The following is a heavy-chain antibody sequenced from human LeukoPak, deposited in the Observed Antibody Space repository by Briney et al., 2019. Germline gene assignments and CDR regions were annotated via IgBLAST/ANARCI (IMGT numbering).Heavy chain of an antibody. CDR3: ARDRRIAVAGPSIDVYYYYGMDV. CDR2: ISYDGSNK. J-gene: IGHJ6*02. Sequence: SCKASGYTFTSYYMHWVRQAPGKGLEWVAVISYDGSNKYYADSVKGRFTISRDNSKNTLYLQMNSLRAEDTAVYYCARDRRIAVAGPSIDVYYYYGMDVWGQGTTVTVSS. CDR1: GYTFTSYY. V-gene: IGHV3-30-3*01. D-gene: IGHD6-19*01.